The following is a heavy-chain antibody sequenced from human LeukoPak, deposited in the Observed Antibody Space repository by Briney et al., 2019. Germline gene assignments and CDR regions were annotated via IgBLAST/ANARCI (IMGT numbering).Heavy chain of an antibody. Sequence: PSETLSLTCAVYGGSFSGYYWSWIRQPPGKGLEWIGEINHSGSTNCNPSLKSRVTISVDTSKNQFSLKLSSVTAADTAVYYCARARYSSSWYVGYWGQGTLVTVSS. D-gene: IGHD6-13*01. CDR3: ARARYSSSWYVGY. CDR2: INHSGST. V-gene: IGHV4-34*01. CDR1: GGSFSGYY. J-gene: IGHJ4*02.